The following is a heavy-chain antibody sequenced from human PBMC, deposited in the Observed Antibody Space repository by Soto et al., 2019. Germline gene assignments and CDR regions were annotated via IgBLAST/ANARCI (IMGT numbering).Heavy chain of an antibody. CDR2: ISSSGSTI. J-gene: IGHJ3*02. V-gene: IGHV3-48*03. Sequence: GGSLSLSCAASGFTFSSNEMNWVRQAPGKGLEWVSYISSSGSTIYYTDSVKGRFTISRDNAKNSLYLQMNSLRAEDTAVYYCARHRQGVGATHDAFDIWGQGTMVTVSS. CDR1: GFTFSSNE. D-gene: IGHD1-26*01. CDR3: ARHRQGVGATHDAFDI.